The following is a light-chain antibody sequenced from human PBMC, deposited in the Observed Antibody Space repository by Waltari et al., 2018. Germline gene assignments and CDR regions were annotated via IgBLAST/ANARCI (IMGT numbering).Light chain of an antibody. J-gene: IGLJ1*01. Sequence: QSALTQPASVSGSPGQSITIPCSGTDSDVGAYDFVSWYQQHQGQAPHLISYEVSNRPSGMSNRFSASKSGNTASLTISGLQAEDEADYYCSSYTTSSAPGVFGTGTRVTVL. CDR1: DSDVGAYDF. CDR3: SSYTTSSAPGV. CDR2: EVS. V-gene: IGLV2-14*01.